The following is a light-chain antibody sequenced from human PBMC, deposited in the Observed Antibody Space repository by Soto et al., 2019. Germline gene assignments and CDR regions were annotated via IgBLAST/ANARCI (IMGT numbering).Light chain of an antibody. CDR1: QDISNY. CDR3: QQYDNLPYT. Sequence: DIQMTQSPSSLSASVGDRVTITCQARQDISNYLNWYQQKPGKAPKLLIYDASNLEKGVPSRFIGSGSGTDFTFTISSLQPEDIATYYCQQYDNLPYTFGQGTKLEIK. V-gene: IGKV1-33*01. CDR2: DAS. J-gene: IGKJ2*01.